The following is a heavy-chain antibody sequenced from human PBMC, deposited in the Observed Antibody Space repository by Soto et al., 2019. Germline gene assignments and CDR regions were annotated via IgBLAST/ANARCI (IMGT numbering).Heavy chain of an antibody. D-gene: IGHD6-13*01. V-gene: IGHV1-69*01. Sequence: QVQLVQSGAEVKKPGSSVKVSCKASGGTFSSYAISWVRQAPGQGLEWMGGIIPIFGTANYAQKFQCRVTITADESTSTAYMELSSLRSEDTAVYYCARGPLFIAAAYNWFDPWGQGTLVTVSS. CDR3: ARGPLFIAAAYNWFDP. CDR2: IIPIFGTA. CDR1: GGTFSSYA. J-gene: IGHJ5*02.